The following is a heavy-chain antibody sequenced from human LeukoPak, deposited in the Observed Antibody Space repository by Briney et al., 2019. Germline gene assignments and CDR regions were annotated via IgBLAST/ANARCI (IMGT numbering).Heavy chain of an antibody. V-gene: IGHV4-34*01. CDR2: INHSGST. CDR3: ARGQTRSYYSYFDY. CDR1: GGSFSGYY. Sequence: PSETLSLTCAVYGGSFSGYYWSWIRQPPGKGLEWIGEINHSGSTNYNPSLKSRVTISVDTSKDQFSLKLSSVTAADTAVYYCARGQTRSYYSYFDYWGQGTLVTVSS. J-gene: IGHJ4*02. D-gene: IGHD3-22*01.